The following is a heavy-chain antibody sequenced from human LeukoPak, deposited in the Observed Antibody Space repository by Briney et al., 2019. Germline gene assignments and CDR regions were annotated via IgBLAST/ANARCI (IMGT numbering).Heavy chain of an antibody. CDR2: IIPIFGTA. J-gene: IGHJ3*02. CDR3: ARDPGGGKDAFDI. Sequence: GASVKVSCKASGGTFSSYAISWVRQAPGQGLEWMGGIIPIFGTANYAQKFQGRVTITADESTSTAYMELSSLRSEDTAVYYCARDPGGGKDAFDIWGQGTMVTVSS. D-gene: IGHD1-26*01. CDR1: GGTFSSYA. V-gene: IGHV1-69*13.